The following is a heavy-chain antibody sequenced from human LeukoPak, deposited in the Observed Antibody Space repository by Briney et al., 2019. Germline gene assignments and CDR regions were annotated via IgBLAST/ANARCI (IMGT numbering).Heavy chain of an antibody. D-gene: IGHD6-19*01. J-gene: IGHJ4*02. V-gene: IGHV3-11*04. CDR1: GFTFSDYY. CDR2: ISSSGSTI. CDR3: ARASYSSGWFDY. Sequence: GGSLRLSCAASGFTFSDYYMSWIRQAPGKGLEWVSYISSSGSTIYYADSVKGRFTISRDNAKNTLYLEMNSLRAEDTAVYYCARASYSSGWFDYWGQGTLVTVSS.